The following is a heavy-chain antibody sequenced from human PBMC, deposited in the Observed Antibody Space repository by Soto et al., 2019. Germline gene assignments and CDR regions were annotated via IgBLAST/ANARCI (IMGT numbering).Heavy chain of an antibody. V-gene: IGHV4-38-2*01. Sequence: SETLSLTCAVSGYSITSGHYWGWIRQPPGKGLEWIGTIYHSGSTFYNPSLKSRVTILVDTSKNQFSLKLRSVTAADTALYYCARVERSGWTPNFFDSWGQGTLVTVSS. D-gene: IGHD6-19*01. CDR1: GYSITSGHY. CDR3: ARVERSGWTPNFFDS. CDR2: IYHSGST. J-gene: IGHJ4*02.